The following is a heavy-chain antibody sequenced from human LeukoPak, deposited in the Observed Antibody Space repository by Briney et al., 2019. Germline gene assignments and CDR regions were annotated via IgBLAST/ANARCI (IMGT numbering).Heavy chain of an antibody. Sequence: GASLKVSCKASGCTFSSYAISWVRQAPGQGLEWMGGIIPIFGTANYAQKFQGRVTITADESTSTAYMELSSLRSEDTAVYYCARTYYYDSSGYYLPKGWFDPWGQGTLVTVSS. CDR3: ARTYYYDSSGYYLPKGWFDP. CDR1: GCTFSSYA. D-gene: IGHD3-22*01. J-gene: IGHJ5*02. V-gene: IGHV1-69*13. CDR2: IIPIFGTA.